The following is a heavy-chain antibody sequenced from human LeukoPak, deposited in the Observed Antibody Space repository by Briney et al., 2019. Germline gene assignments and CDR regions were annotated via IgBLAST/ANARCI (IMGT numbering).Heavy chain of an antibody. CDR1: GYTFTSYA. V-gene: IGHV1-2*02. Sequence: ASVKVSCKASGYTFTSYAMNWVRQAPGQGLEWMGWINPNSGGTNYAQKFQGRVTMTSDTSISTAYMELSRLRSDDTALYYCTRGSYYDSSGYSGVRLFDYWGQGTPVTVPS. J-gene: IGHJ4*02. D-gene: IGHD3-22*01. CDR2: INPNSGGT. CDR3: TRGSYYDSSGYSGVRLFDY.